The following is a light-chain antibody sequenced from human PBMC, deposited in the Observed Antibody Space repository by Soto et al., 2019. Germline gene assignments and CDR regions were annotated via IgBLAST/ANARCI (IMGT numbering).Light chain of an antibody. CDR2: EVS. CDR3: SSYAGSPVV. J-gene: IGLJ2*01. V-gene: IGLV2-8*01. CDR1: SGDVGGYNY. Sequence: QSALTQPPSASGSPGQSVTISCTGTSGDVGGYNYVSWYQQHPGKAPKLVIYEVSERPSGVPDRFSGSKSGNTASLTVSGLQSEDEAIYYCSSYAGSPVVFGGRTKLTVL.